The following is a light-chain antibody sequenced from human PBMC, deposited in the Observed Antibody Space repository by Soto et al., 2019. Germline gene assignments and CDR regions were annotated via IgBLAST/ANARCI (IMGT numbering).Light chain of an antibody. Sequence: QSVLAQPPSVSGAPGQRVTISCTGRGSNIGAGYDVHWYKQLPGTAPRLLIYGNSNRPSGVPDRFSGSKSGTSASLAITGLQAEDEADYYCQSYDNSLKIVVGGGTKLTVL. CDR2: GNS. J-gene: IGLJ3*02. V-gene: IGLV1-40*01. CDR3: QSYDNSLKIV. CDR1: GSNIGAGYD.